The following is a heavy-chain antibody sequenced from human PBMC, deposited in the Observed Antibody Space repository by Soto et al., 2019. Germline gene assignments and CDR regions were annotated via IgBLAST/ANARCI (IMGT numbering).Heavy chain of an antibody. CDR3: ARRSGYCSGGSCYLAFDY. Sequence: PSETLSLTCAVSGDSISSDGYYWSWIRQHPGKGLEWIGHIYHSGTTYYNPALKSRVSISIDTSKNQFSLNVTSVTSADTAVYYCARRSGYCSGGSCYLAFDYWGQGTLVTVSS. CDR2: IYHSGTT. CDR1: GDSISSDGYY. J-gene: IGHJ4*02. V-gene: IGHV4-31*11. D-gene: IGHD2-15*01.